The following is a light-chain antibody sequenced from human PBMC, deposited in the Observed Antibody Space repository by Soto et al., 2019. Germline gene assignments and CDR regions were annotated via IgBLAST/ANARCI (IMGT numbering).Light chain of an antibody. CDR1: QTIDTY. J-gene: IGKJ4*01. CDR2: DAS. CDR3: QHRDNWPLT. V-gene: IGKV3-11*01. Sequence: EIVLTQSPATLALSPGQRSTLSCRASQTIDTYLAWYQQKPGQAPRLLIYDASNRATGIPARFSGSGSGTDFTLTISSLEPEDFAVYYCQHRDNWPLTFGGGTKLEI.